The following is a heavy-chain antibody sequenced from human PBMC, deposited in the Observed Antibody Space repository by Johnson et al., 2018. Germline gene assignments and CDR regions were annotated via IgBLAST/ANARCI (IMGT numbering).Heavy chain of an antibody. CDR3: GRAREQWLGRGYYGRDV. J-gene: IGHJ6*02. D-gene: IGHD6-19*01. V-gene: IGHV1-69*01. Sequence: VQPVESGAEVKKPGSSXKVSCTASGGTFSSYAISWVRQAPGQGLEWMAGIIPSFGTANYAQKVQGRGTITADESTSTACMATNSRRTEDTAVYYCGRAREQWLGRGYYGRDVWGQGPTVTVSS. CDR1: GGTFSSYA. CDR2: IIPSFGTA.